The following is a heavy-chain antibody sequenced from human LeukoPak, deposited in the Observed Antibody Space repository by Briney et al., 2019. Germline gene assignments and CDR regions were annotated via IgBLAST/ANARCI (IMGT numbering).Heavy chain of an antibody. Sequence: GGSLRLSCAASGFTFSDYYMSWIRQAPGKGLEWVSYISSSGSTIYYADSVKGRFTISRDNSKNTLYLQMNSLRAEDTAVYYCARDSTSGTYYDILTGQYYFDYWGQGTLVTVSS. CDR1: GFTFSDYY. V-gene: IGHV3-11*04. J-gene: IGHJ4*02. CDR3: ARDSTSGTYYDILTGQYYFDY. D-gene: IGHD3-9*01. CDR2: ISSSGSTI.